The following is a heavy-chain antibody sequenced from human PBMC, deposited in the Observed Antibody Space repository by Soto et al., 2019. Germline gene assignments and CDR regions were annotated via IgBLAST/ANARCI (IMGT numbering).Heavy chain of an antibody. J-gene: IGHJ5*02. CDR2: IYYIGTT. CDR1: CGSISNGNYY. D-gene: IGHD2-21*01. V-gene: IGHV4-31*03. Sequence: PSETLSLACTVSCGSISNGNYYWSWIRELPGKGLEWIGNIYYIGTTSYNPSLKSRVTMSIDTSERQFSLNLRLVTAADTAVYYCARLRIATNNYKWFDPWGQGTLVTVSS. CDR3: ARLRIATNNYKWFDP.